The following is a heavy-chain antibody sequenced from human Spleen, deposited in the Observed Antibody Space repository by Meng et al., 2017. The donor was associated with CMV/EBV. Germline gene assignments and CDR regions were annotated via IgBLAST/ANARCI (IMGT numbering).Heavy chain of an antibody. CDR3: ARFPYSGYYDSSGEEY. J-gene: IGHJ4*02. Sequence: ASVKVSCKASGYTFTSYAMNWVRQAPGQGLEWMGWINTNTGNPTYAQGFTGRFVFSLDTSVSPAYLQICTLKAEDTAVYYCARFPYSGYYDSSGEEYWGRGTLVTVSS. CDR2: INTNTGNP. D-gene: IGHD3-22*01. V-gene: IGHV7-4-1*01. CDR1: GYTFTSYA.